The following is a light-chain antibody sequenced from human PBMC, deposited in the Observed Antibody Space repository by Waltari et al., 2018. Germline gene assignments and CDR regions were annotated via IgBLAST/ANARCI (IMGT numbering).Light chain of an antibody. V-gene: IGKV3-20*01. J-gene: IGKJ4*02. Sequence: EIVLTQSPGTLSLSPGEGATLSCRASQSVGRSLVWHQQKPGPAPRLVISGASSRATGIADRFSGSGYGTDFSLTISRLEPEDFAVYYCQHNVRLPVTFGRGTKVEIK. CDR2: GAS. CDR1: QSVGRS. CDR3: QHNVRLPVT.